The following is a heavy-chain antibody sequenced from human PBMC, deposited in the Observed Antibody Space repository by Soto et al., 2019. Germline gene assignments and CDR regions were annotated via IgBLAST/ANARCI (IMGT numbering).Heavy chain of an antibody. V-gene: IGHV3-30-3*01. J-gene: IGHJ6*02. CDR1: GFTFSSYA. D-gene: IGHD3-10*01. CDR2: ISYDGSNK. CDR3: ARFGGAIHISSPVRRYGMDV. Sequence: PGGSLRLSCAASGFTFSSYAMHWVRQAPGKGLEWVAVISYDGSNKYYADSVKGRFTISRDNSKNTLYLQMNSLRAEDTAVYYCARFGGAIHISSPVRRYGMDVWGQGTTVTVSS.